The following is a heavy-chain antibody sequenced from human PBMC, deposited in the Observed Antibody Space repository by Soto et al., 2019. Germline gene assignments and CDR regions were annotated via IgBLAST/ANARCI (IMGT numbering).Heavy chain of an antibody. V-gene: IGHV3-23*01. J-gene: IGHJ5*02. CDR1: GFTFSSYA. D-gene: IGHD6-13*01. CDR2: ISGSGGST. CDR3: AKAPRPYSSSWDHWFDP. Sequence: GGSLRLSCAASGFTFSSYAMSWVRQAPGKGLEWVSAISGSGGSTYYADSVKGRFTISRDNSKNTLYLQMNSLRAEDTAVYYCAKAPRPYSSSWDHWFDPWGQGTLVTVSS.